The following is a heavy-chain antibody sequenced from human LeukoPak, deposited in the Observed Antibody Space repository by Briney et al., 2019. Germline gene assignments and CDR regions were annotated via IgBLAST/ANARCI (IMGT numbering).Heavy chain of an antibody. CDR3: AKVIGWDYFDY. Sequence: GGSLRLSCAASGFTFSSYEMNWVRQAPGKGLEWVSYISSSGSTIYYADSVKGRFTISRDNSKNTLYLQMNSLRAEDTAVYYCAKVIGWDYFDYWGQGTLVTVSS. CDR2: ISSSGSTI. CDR1: GFTFSSYE. D-gene: IGHD6-19*01. J-gene: IGHJ4*02. V-gene: IGHV3-48*03.